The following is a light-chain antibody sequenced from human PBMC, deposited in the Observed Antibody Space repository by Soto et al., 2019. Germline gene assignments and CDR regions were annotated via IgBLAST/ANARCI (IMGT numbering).Light chain of an antibody. CDR1: QSVSSN. V-gene: IGKV3-15*01. CDR2: GAS. CDR3: QQYNNWPPLT. J-gene: IGKJ4*01. Sequence: ETVMTQSPATLSVSPGERATLSCWASQSVSSNLAWYQQKLGQAPRLLIYGASTRATGIPARFSGSGSGREFTLTISSLQSEDFAVYYCQQYNNWPPLTFGGGTKVDIK.